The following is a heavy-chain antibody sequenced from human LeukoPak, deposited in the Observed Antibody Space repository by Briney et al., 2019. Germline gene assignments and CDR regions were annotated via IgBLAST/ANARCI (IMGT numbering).Heavy chain of an antibody. CDR1: GYMVSDYY. Sequence: ASVTVSCKTSGYMVSDYYMHWVRQAPGQGLEWMGLLRGDTGDTDSPQKFKGMVTMTRDTATNTAYMQLSRLTYADTAIYFCARVRYNACDYWGQGTLVTVSS. CDR2: LRGDTGDT. D-gene: IGHD1-1*01. J-gene: IGHJ4*02. CDR3: ARVRYNACDY. V-gene: IGHV1-2*02.